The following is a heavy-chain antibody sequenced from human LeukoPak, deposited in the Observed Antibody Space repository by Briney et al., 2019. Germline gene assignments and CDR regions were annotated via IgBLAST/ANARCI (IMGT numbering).Heavy chain of an antibody. V-gene: IGHV4-39*01. CDR2: MYYSGST. CDR1: GGSISSSSCY. D-gene: IGHD2-8*01. Sequence: SETLSLTCSVSGGSISSSSCYWGWIRQPPGKGLEWIGSMYYSGSTYYNPSLKSRVTISVDTSKNQFSLKLSSVTAADTAIYYCARHDIVLMVYAQTSFDYWGQGTLVTVSS. J-gene: IGHJ4*02. CDR3: ARHDIVLMVYAQTSFDY.